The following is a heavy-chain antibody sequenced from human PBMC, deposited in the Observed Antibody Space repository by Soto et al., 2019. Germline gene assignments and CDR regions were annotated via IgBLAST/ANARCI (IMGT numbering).Heavy chain of an antibody. CDR3: VRVGGSGWTLDF. J-gene: IGHJ4*02. CDR1: GASISSNF. V-gene: IGHV4-4*09. D-gene: IGHD6-25*01. CDR2: IYFGGTT. Sequence: SETLSLTCSVSGASISSNFWSWVRQPPGKGLEWIGYIYFGGTTQSNPSLKGRATISLDTSASTVYMELSSLRSEDTAVYYCVRVGGSGWTLDFWGQGTLVTVSS.